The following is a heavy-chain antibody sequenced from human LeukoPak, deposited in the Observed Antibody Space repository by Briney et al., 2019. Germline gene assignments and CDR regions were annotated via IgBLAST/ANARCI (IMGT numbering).Heavy chain of an antibody. CDR2: IIPIFSTA. CDR1: GGTFSSYA. J-gene: IGHJ6*03. CDR3: ARHSGSYYYYYMDV. Sequence: ASVKVSCKASGGTFSSYAISWVRQAPGQGLEWMGGIIPIFSTANYAQKFQGRVTITTDESTSTAYMELSSLRSEDTAVYYCARHSGSYYYYYMDVWGKGTTVTVSS. D-gene: IGHD1-26*01. V-gene: IGHV1-69*05.